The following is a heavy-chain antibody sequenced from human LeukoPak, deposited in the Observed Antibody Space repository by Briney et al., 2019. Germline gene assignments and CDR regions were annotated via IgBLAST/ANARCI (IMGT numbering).Heavy chain of an antibody. CDR3: ARDLMTTPTWDFDY. Sequence: GASVKVSCKASGYTFTSYYIHWVRQAPGQGLEWMGIINPSGGSPSYAQKFQGRVTMTRDTSTSTVYMELSSLTSEDTAVYYCARDLMTTPTWDFDYWGQGTLVTVAS. CDR1: GYTFTSYY. J-gene: IGHJ4*02. V-gene: IGHV1-46*01. CDR2: INPSGGSP. D-gene: IGHD3-16*01.